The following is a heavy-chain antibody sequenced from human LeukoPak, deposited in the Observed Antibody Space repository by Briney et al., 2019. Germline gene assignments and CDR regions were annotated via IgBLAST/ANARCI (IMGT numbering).Heavy chain of an antibody. D-gene: IGHD3-3*02. Sequence: GGSLRLSCAASGFTVSSTYMSWVRQAPGQGLEWVSLLYSSGITFYAESVQGRFTISRDNSKNTLYLQMNSLRAEDTAIYYCARDSSSFPNYFDFWGQGTLDTVSS. J-gene: IGHJ4*02. CDR1: GFTVSSTY. V-gene: IGHV3-53*01. CDR3: ARDSSSFPNYFDF. CDR2: LYSSGIT.